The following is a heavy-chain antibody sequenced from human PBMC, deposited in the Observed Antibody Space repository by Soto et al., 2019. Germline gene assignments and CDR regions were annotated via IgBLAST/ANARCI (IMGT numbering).Heavy chain of an antibody. D-gene: IGHD2-2*02. CDR2: IYYSGST. CDR1: GGSISSGGYY. CDR3: ARGDCSSTSCYTERIFDY. J-gene: IGHJ4*02. Sequence: SETLSLTCTVSGGSISSGGYYWSWIRQHPGKGLEWIGYIYYSGSTYYNPSVKSRVTISVDTSKNQFSLKLSSVTAADTAVYYCARGDCSSTSCYTERIFDYWGQGTLVTVSS. V-gene: IGHV4-31*03.